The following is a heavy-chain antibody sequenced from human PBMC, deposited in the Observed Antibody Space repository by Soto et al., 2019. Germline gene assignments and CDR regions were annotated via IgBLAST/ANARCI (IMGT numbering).Heavy chain of an antibody. CDR1: GGTFSSYA. D-gene: IGHD6-19*01. J-gene: IGHJ6*02. CDR3: ATEPHAVAGLTYYYYGMDV. Sequence: QVQLVQSGAEVKKPGSSVKVSCKASGGTFSSYAISWVRQAPGQGLEWMGGIIPIFGTANYAQKFQGRVTITADKYTSTAYMELSSLRSEDTAVYYCATEPHAVAGLTYYYYGMDVWGQGTTVTVSS. CDR2: IIPIFGTA. V-gene: IGHV1-69*06.